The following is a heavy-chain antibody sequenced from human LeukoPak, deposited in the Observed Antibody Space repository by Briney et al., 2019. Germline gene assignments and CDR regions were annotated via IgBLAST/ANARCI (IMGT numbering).Heavy chain of an antibody. CDR1: GFTFSNYA. D-gene: IGHD6-13*01. Sequence: PGGSLRLSCAASGFTFSNYAMSWVRQAPGKGLEWVSGISGDGGSTYYADSVKGRFTISRGSSENALYLQVNSLRAEGTAVYYCAKTSKYSTTWYDYWGQGTLVTVSS. V-gene: IGHV3-23*01. J-gene: IGHJ4*02. CDR3: AKTSKYSTTWYDY. CDR2: ISGDGGST.